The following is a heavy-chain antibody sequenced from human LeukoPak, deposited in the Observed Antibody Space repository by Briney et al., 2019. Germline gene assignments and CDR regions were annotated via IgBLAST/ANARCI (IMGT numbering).Heavy chain of an antibody. CDR2: MNPNSGNT. CDR1: GYTFTSYD. V-gene: IGHV1-8*01. J-gene: IGHJ5*02. D-gene: IGHD3-22*01. CDR3: ARGGTDYYDSSGYP. Sequence: ASVKVSCKASGYTFTSYDINWVRQATGQGLEWMGWMNPNSGNTGYAQKFQGRVTMTRNTSISTAHMELSSLRSEDTAVYYCARGGTDYYDSSGYPWGQGTLVTVSS.